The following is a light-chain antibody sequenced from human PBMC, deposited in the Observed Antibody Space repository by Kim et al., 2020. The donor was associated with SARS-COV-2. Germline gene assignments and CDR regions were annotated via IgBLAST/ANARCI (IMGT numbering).Light chain of an antibody. CDR1: HSVDKY. V-gene: IGKV3-11*01. J-gene: IGKJ5*01. CDR3: QHRNNWPRVT. Sequence: SPGESATLSCRASHSVDKYLAWYQQKPGQAPRLLIYDVSTRATGIPARFSASGSGTDFTLTISRLESEDFAFYYCQHRNNWPRVTFGQGTRLEIK. CDR2: DVS.